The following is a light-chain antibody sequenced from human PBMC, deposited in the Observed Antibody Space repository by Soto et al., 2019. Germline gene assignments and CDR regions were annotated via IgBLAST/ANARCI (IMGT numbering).Light chain of an antibody. CDR2: AAS. V-gene: IGKV1-39*01. Sequence: DIQMTQSPPSLSASVGDRVTITCRTSQTIGKYLNWYQQKPVKAPKLLIYAASSLQSGVPSRFSGSGSGTDFTLTISSLQPEDFAAYYCQQSYSTPPWAFGQGTKLEIK. J-gene: IGKJ2*01. CDR1: QTIGKY. CDR3: QQSYSTPPWA.